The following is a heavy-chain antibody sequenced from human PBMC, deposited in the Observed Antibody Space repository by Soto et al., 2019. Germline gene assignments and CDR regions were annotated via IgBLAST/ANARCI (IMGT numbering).Heavy chain of an antibody. V-gene: IGHV3-23*01. CDR3: AKELGYYYDSSGYYPGNWFDP. J-gene: IGHJ5*02. CDR1: GFTLSSYA. CDR2: ISGSGGST. D-gene: IGHD3-22*01. Sequence: GGSLRLSCAASGFTLSSYAMSWVRQAPGKGLEWVSAISGSGGSTYYADSVKGRFTISRDNSKNTLYLQMNSLRAEDTAVYYCAKELGYYYDSSGYYPGNWFDPWGQGTLVTVSS.